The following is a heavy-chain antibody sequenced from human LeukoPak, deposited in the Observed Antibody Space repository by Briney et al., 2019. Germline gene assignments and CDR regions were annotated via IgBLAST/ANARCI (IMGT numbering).Heavy chain of an antibody. D-gene: IGHD2-21*01. J-gene: IGHJ4*02. CDR2: INHSGST. CDR3: ARGSDLFGY. CDR1: GGSFSGYD. Sequence: SETLSLTCAVYGGSFSGYDWSWIRQPPGKGLEWIGEINHSGSTNYNPSLKSRVTISVDTSKNQFSLKLSSVTAADTAVYYCARGSDLFGYWGQGTLVTVSS. V-gene: IGHV4-34*01.